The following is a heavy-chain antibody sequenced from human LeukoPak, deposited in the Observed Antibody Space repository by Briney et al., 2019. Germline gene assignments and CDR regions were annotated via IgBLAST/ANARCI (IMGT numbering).Heavy chain of an antibody. J-gene: IGHJ4*02. CDR1: GFTFISYS. V-gene: IGHV3-48*01. CDR3: ARDSTKHSSGYNYFDY. Sequence: PGGSLRLSCAASGFTFISYSMNWVRQAPGKGLEWVSYISSSSSTIYYADSVKGRFTISRDNAKNSLYLQMNSLRAEDTAVYYCARDSTKHSSGYNYFDYWGQGTLVAISS. CDR2: ISSSSSTI. D-gene: IGHD3-10*01.